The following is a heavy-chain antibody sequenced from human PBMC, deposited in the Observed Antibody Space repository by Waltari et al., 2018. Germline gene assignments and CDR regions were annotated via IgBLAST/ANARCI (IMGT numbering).Heavy chain of an antibody. J-gene: IGHJ5*02. CDR3: ARDSGSRTYTP. D-gene: IGHD2-2*02. CDR2: IYYSGST. V-gene: IGHV4-59*01. Sequence: QVQLQESGPGLVKPSETLSLTCTVFGGSISNSYWSWIRQPPGKGLEWVGYIYYSGSTNYNPSLKSRVTISVDTSKNQFSLKLNSVTAADTAVYYCARDSGSRTYTPWGQGTPVTVSS. CDR1: GGSISNSY.